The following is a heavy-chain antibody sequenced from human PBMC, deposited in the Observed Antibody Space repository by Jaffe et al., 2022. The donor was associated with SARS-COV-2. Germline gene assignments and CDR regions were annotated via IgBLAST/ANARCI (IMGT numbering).Heavy chain of an antibody. CDR2: IYYSGST. D-gene: IGHD5-12*01. CDR1: GGSISSSSYY. V-gene: IGHV4-39*01. CDR3: ARPDSGYAFDI. Sequence: QLQLQESGPGLVKPSETLSLTCTVSGGSISSSSYYWGWIRQPPGKGLEWIGSIYYSGSTYYNPSLKSRVTISVDTSKNQFSLKLSSVTAADTAVYYCARPDSGYAFDIWGQGTMVTVSS. J-gene: IGHJ3*02.